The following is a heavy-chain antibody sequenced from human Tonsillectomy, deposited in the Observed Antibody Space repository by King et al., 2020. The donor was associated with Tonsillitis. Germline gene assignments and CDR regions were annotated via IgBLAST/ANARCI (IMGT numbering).Heavy chain of an antibody. CDR2: IVVGSSNT. CDR1: GFTFTSSA. Sequence: QLVESGPEVKKPGTSVKVSCKASGFTFTSSAVQWVRQARGQRLEWIGWIVVGSSNTNYAQTFQERVTITRDMSTSTAYMELRSLRSEDTAVYYCAASTDSSAYHFDLWGRGTLVTVSS. V-gene: IGHV1-58*01. D-gene: IGHD3-22*01. J-gene: IGHJ2*01. CDR3: AASTDSSAYHFDL.